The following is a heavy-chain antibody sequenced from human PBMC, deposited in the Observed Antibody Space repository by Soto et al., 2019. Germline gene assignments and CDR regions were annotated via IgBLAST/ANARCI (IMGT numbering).Heavy chain of an antibody. D-gene: IGHD3-9*01. J-gene: IGHJ6*02. CDR2: IYPGDSDT. V-gene: IGHV5-51*01. CDR3: ARLGFNYDFLIVFYNVHHYYSIDF. CDR1: GYKVSTWHNFTSYW. Sequence: RGESLKISCMGSGYKVSTWHNFTSYWIAWVRQMPGEGLEWMGTIYPGDSDTRYSPSFQGQVTISADKSINSVYLQWSSLKASDTATYYCARLGFNYDFLIVFYNVHHYYSIDFWGQGITVTVSS.